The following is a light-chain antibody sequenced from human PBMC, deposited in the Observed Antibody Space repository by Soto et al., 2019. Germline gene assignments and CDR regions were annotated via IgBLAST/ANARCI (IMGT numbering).Light chain of an antibody. CDR2: EVS. Sequence: QSVLTQPPSASGSPGQSVTISCTGTSSDVSGYNYVSWYQQHPGKAPKLVIFEVSKRPSGVPDRFSGSKSGNTASLTVSGLQAEDEADYYCSSYAGSNNPVVFGGGTKLTVL. J-gene: IGLJ2*01. V-gene: IGLV2-8*01. CDR1: SSDVSGYNY. CDR3: SSYAGSNNPVV.